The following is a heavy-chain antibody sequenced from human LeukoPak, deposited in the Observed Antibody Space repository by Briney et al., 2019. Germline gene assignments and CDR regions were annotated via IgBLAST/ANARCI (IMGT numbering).Heavy chain of an antibody. Sequence: PSETLSLTCTVSGGSISSYYWSWIRQPAGKGLEWIGRIYTSGSTNYNPSLKSRVTMSVDTSKNQFSLKLSSVTAADTAVYYCARDLGKSGWHIRLDPWGQGTLVTVSS. CDR2: IYTSGST. J-gene: IGHJ5*02. V-gene: IGHV4-4*07. CDR3: ARDLGKSGWHIRLDP. D-gene: IGHD6-19*01. CDR1: GGSISSYY.